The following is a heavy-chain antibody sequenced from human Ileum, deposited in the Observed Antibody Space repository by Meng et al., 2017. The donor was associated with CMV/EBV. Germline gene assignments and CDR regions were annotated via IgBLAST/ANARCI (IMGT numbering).Heavy chain of an antibody. D-gene: IGHD6-19*01. CDR1: GFTFSSYA. CDR2: ISYDGSNK. CDR3: AREVSGCNDD. J-gene: IGHJ4*02. Sequence: GESLKISCAASGFTFSSYAMHWVRQAPGKGLEWVAVISYDGSNKYYADSVKGRFTISRDNSKNTLYLQMNSLRAEDTAVYYCAREVSGCNDDWGQGTLVTVSS. V-gene: IGHV3-30*04.